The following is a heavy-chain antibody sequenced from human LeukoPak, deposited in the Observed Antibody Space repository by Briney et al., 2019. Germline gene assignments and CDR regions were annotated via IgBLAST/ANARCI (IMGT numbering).Heavy chain of an antibody. CDR1: GFTFSSYA. V-gene: IGHV3-23*01. CDR2: ISGSGGST. D-gene: IGHD2-15*01. J-gene: IGHJ4*02. CDR3: AKAPVTTCRGAFCYPFDY. Sequence: PGGFLRLSCAASGFTFSSYAMSWVRQAPGKGLEWVSAISGSGGSTYYADSVKGRFTISRDSSKNTLFLQMNRLRPEDAAVYYCAKAPVTTCRGAFCYPFDYWGLGTLVTVSS.